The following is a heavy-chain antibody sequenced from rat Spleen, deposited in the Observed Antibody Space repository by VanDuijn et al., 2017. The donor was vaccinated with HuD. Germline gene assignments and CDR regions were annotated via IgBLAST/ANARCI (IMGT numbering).Heavy chain of an antibody. CDR1: GFTFSDYN. D-gene: IGHD1-1*01. Sequence: EVQLVESGGGLVQPGRSLKLSCAASGFTFSDYNMAWVRQAPKKGLEWVATISYDGSSTYYRDSVKGRFTISRDNAKSTLYLQMHSLRSEDTATYYCTKDYYSGGYWGQGVMVTVSS. CDR3: TKDYYSGGY. V-gene: IGHV5-7*01. CDR2: ISYDGSST. J-gene: IGHJ2*01.